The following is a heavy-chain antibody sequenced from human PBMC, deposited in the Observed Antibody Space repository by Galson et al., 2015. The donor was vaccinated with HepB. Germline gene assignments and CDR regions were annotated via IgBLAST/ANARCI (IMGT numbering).Heavy chain of an antibody. V-gene: IGHV3-30-3*01. CDR2: ISYDGSNK. CDR3: ARWAMGECSSTSCYGASYGMDV. CDR1: GFTFSSYA. J-gene: IGHJ6*02. Sequence: SLRLSCAASGFTFSSYAMHWVRQAPGKGLEWVAVISYDGSNKYYADSVKGRFTISRDNSKNTLYLQMNSLRAEDTAVYYCARWAMGECSSTSCYGASYGMDVWGQGTTVTVSS. D-gene: IGHD2-2*01.